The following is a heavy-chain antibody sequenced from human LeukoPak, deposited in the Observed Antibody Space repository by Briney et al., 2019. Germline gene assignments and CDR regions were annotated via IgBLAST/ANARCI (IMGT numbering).Heavy chain of an antibody. CDR1: GGSFSGYY. D-gene: IGHD6-13*01. V-gene: IGHV4-34*01. J-gene: IGHJ4*02. Sequence: PSETLSLTCAVYGGSFSGYYWSWIRQPPGKGLEWIGEINHSGSTNYNPSLKSRVTISVDTSKNQFSLKLSSVTAADTAVYYCARGSSIAAAGTLWGQGTLVTVSS. CDR3: ARGSSIAAAGTL. CDR2: INHSGST.